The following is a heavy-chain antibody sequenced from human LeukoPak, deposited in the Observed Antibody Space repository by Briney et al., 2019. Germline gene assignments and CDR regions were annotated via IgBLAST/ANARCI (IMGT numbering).Heavy chain of an antibody. CDR2: IYYSGGT. V-gene: IGHV4-39*07. Sequence: PSETLSLTCTVSGGSLSSSSYYWGWLRQPPGKGLDWLGSIYYSGGTYYNSSLKSRVTISVDTSKNQFSLKLSSVTAADTAVYYCARWGPSRPHNWNYGGRNWFDPWGQGTLVTVSS. J-gene: IGHJ5*02. CDR3: ARWGPSRPHNWNYGGRNWFDP. CDR1: GGSLSSSSYY. D-gene: IGHD1-7*01.